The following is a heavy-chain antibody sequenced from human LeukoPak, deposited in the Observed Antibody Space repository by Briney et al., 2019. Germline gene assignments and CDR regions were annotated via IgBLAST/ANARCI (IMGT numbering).Heavy chain of an antibody. J-gene: IGHJ4*02. D-gene: IGHD1-26*01. CDR1: GGSISSSGYY. CDR3: ASGPYRNSGTYKFEY. Sequence: TSETLSLTCTVSGGSISSSGYYWGWIRQPPGKGLEWIGSIYYSGSTYYNPSLKSRVTISVDTSKNQFSLKLSSVTAADTAVYYCASGPYRNSGTYKFEYWGQGALVTVSS. V-gene: IGHV4-39*07. CDR2: IYYSGST.